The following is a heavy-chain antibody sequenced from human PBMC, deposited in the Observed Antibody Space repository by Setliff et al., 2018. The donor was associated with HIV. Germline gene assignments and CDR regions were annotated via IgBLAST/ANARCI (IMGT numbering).Heavy chain of an antibody. J-gene: IGHJ4*02. Sequence: SETLSLTCAVYGGSFSAYYWSWIRQTPGKGLEWIGYISYSGNTYYSPSLKSRITISLDTSKNQFSLKLSSVTAADMAVYYCAAVAGSSLDFWGQGTLVTVSS. D-gene: IGHD1-26*01. CDR3: AAVAGSSLDF. V-gene: IGHV4-30-4*08. CDR1: GGSFSAYY. CDR2: ISYSGNT.